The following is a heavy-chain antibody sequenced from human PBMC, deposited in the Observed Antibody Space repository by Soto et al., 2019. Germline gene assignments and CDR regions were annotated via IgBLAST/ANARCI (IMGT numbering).Heavy chain of an antibody. D-gene: IGHD6-6*01. CDR3: ATAAPSRLSSYGIDV. Sequence: SETLSLTCSVSGGSISTDGYYWRWIRQLPGKGLEWLGYISHSGTTYHKPSLKSRLSMSVDTSKNQFSLNLNSVTAADTAVYYCATAAPSRLSSYGIDVWGQGTTVTVSS. CDR1: GGSISTDGYY. V-gene: IGHV4-31*03. J-gene: IGHJ6*02. CDR2: ISHSGTT.